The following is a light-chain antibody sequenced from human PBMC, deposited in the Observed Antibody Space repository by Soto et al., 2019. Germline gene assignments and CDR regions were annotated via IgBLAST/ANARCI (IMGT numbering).Light chain of an antibody. J-gene: IGLJ2*01. CDR1: SSNIGTTI. V-gene: IGLV1-44*01. CDR3: AAWDDSLSGLV. CDR2: SNN. Sequence: QLVLTQPPSASGTPGQRVTISCSGGSSNIGTTIVNWYQHLPGTAPKLLIYSNNQRPSGVPDRFSGSKSGTSASLAISGLQSEDEADYYCAAWDDSLSGLVFGGGTKVTVL.